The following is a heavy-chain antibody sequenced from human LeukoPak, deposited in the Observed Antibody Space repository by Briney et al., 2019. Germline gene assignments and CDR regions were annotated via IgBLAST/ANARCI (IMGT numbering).Heavy chain of an antibody. J-gene: IGHJ1*01. D-gene: IGHD4-11*01. CDR2: INSDGSTT. Sequence: GGSLRLSCAASGFTFSAYWMHWVRQAPGKGLVWVSSINSDGSTTNYADFVKGRFSISRDNARDNAKNTLYLQMNSLRAEDTAVYYCAKFTTVNMYFHHWGQGTLVTVSP. CDR1: GFTFSAYW. CDR3: AKFTTVNMYFHH. V-gene: IGHV3-74*01.